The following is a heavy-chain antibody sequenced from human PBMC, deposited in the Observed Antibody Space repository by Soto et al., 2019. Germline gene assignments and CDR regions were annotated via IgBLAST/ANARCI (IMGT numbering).Heavy chain of an antibody. J-gene: IGHJ4*02. V-gene: IGHV3-15*01. CDR3: TTLTPAARGC. D-gene: IGHD6-13*01. CDR1: GFPFTNAW. Sequence: PWGSLRLSCEASGFPFTNAWMTWVRQAPGKGLEWVGRIKSKRDGETTDYAAAVEGRFTISRDDSKSTLYLQMNSLKSDDTAVYYCTTLTPAARGCWGQGTLVTVSS. CDR2: IKSKRDGETT.